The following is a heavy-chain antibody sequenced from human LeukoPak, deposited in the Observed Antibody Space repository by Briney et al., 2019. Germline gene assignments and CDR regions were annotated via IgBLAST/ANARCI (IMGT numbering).Heavy chain of an antibody. CDR3: ASGASGDFIFDY. CDR1: GFTFTDHA. V-gene: IGHV3-23*01. CDR2: IHAGGGST. J-gene: IGHJ4*02. D-gene: IGHD2-21*01. Sequence: GGSLRLSCAASGFTFTDHAMSWVRQTPDKGLEWVSSIHAGGGSTLYADSMKGRFTISRDNSKNTLYLQMNSLRAEDTAVYYCASGASGDFIFDYWGQGTLVTVSS.